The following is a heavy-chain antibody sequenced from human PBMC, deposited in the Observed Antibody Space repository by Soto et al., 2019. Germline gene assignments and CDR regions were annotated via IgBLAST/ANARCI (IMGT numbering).Heavy chain of an antibody. D-gene: IGHD3-22*01. Sequence: GGSLRLSCAASGFTFSSYGIHWVRQAPGKGLEWVAVISYDGSNKYYADSVKGRFTISRDNSKNTLYLQMNSLRAEDTAVYYCVKDLPVGYDSSGYYLKTFDYWGQGTLVTVSS. V-gene: IGHV3-30*18. CDR3: VKDLPVGYDSSGYYLKTFDY. J-gene: IGHJ4*02. CDR2: ISYDGSNK. CDR1: GFTFSSYG.